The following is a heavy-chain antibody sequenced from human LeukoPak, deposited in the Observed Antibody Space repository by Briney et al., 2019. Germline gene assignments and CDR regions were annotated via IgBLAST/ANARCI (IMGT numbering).Heavy chain of an antibody. CDR3: ASSIAYCGGDCYSGAFDI. D-gene: IGHD2-21*02. CDR2: IYYSGST. V-gene: IGHV4-59*01. Sequence: SETLSLTCTASGGSISSYYWSWIRQPPGKGLEWIGYIYYSGSTNYNPSLKSRVTISVDTSKNQFSLKLSSVTAADTAVYYCASSIAYCGGDCYSGAFDIWGQGTMVTVSS. J-gene: IGHJ3*02. CDR1: GGSISSYY.